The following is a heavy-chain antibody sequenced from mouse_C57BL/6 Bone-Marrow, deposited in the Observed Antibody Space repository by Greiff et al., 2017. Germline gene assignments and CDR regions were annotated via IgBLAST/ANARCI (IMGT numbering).Heavy chain of an antibody. J-gene: IGHJ3*01. V-gene: IGHV14-4*01. D-gene: IGHD2-1*01. CDR1: GFNIKDDY. Sequence: EVQLQESGAELVRPGASVKLSCTASGFNIKDDYMHWVKQRPEQGLEWIGWFDPENGDTEYASKFQGKATITADTSSNTAYLQLSSLTSEDTAVYYCTTGGYGTWFAYWGQGTLVTVSA. CDR3: TTGGYGTWFAY. CDR2: FDPENGDT.